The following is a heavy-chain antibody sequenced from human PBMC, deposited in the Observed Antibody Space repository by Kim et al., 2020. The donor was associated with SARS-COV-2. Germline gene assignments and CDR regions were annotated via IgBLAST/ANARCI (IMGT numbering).Heavy chain of an antibody. CDR2: INPNSGGT. J-gene: IGHJ3*01. V-gene: IGHV1-2*04. CDR3: ARSPAIVVVVAAPSSGPDF. Sequence: ASVKVSCKASGYTFTGYYMHWVRQAPGQGLEWMGWINPNSGGTNYAEKFQGWFTMTRDTSIRTAFLELSRLRSDDTAVYYCARSPAIVVVVAAPSSGPDFWGQGTMVSVSS. CDR1: GYTFTGYY. D-gene: IGHD2-15*01.